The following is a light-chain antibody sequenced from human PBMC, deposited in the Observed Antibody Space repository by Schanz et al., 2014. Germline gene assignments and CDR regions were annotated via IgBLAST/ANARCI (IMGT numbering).Light chain of an antibody. Sequence: QSALTQPPSASGSLGQSVTISCTGTSSDVGDYNYVSWYQQHPGKAPKLMIYEVSKRPSGVPDRFSGSKSGNTASLTVSGLQAEDEADYYCSSYAGNNKLLFGGGTKLTVL. V-gene: IGLV2-8*01. J-gene: IGLJ2*01. CDR1: SSDVGDYNY. CDR3: SSYAGNNKLL. CDR2: EVS.